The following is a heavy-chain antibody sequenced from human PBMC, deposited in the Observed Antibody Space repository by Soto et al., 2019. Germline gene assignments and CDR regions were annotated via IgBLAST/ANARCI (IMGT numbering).Heavy chain of an antibody. CDR2: INHSGST. CDR1: GGSISSYY. D-gene: IGHD2-2*01. CDR3: ARRRRGYCSSTSCYAYYFDY. J-gene: IGHJ4*02. Sequence: SETLSLTCTVSGGSISSYYWSWIRQPPGKGLEWIGEINHSGSTNYNPSLKSRVTISVDTSKNQFSLKLSSVTAADTAVYYCARRRRGYCSSTSCYAYYFDYWGQGTLVTVSS. V-gene: IGHV4-34*01.